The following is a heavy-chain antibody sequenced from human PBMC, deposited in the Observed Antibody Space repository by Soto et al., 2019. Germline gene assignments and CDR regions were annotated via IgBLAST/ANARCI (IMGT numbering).Heavy chain of an antibody. D-gene: IGHD4-17*01. J-gene: IGHJ6*02. CDR2: ISAYNGNT. CDR3: ARDDYGDYAETYYYYGMDV. CDR1: GYTFTSYG. V-gene: IGHV1-18*04. Sequence: GASLKVPCKASGYTFTSYGISRVRQAPGQRLEWIGWISAYNGNTNYAQKLQGRGTMTTDTSTSTAYMELRSLRSDDTAVYYCARDDYGDYAETYYYYGMDVWGQGTTVTVSS.